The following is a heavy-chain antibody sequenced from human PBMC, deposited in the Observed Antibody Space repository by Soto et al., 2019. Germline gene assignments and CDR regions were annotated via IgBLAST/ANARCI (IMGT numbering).Heavy chain of an antibody. V-gene: IGHV3-48*01. CDR3: TTMSRGYSGYVKY. D-gene: IGHD5-12*01. CDR2: ISGGSSLI. CDR1: GFTCSSYT. J-gene: IGHJ4*02. Sequence: EVQLVESGGGLVQPGVSLRLSCAASGFTCSSYTMSVLRQTPGKGLEWVSHISGGSSLIYYADSVKGRFTISRDNAENSMNLEMNSLRAEDTAVYYCTTMSRGYSGYVKYWGQGTMVTVSS.